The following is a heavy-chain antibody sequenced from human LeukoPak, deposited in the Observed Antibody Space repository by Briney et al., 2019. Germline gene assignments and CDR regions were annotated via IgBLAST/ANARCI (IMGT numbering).Heavy chain of an antibody. CDR2: ISGSGGST. V-gene: IGHV3-23*01. CDR1: GFTFSSYA. J-gene: IGHJ4*02. CDR3: AKGPIDYYDSSGSGAFFDY. D-gene: IGHD3-22*01. Sequence: GGSLRLSCAASGFTFSSYAMSWVRQAPGKGLEGVSSISGSGGSTYYADSVKGRFTIFRDNSKNTLYLKMNSLRAADTAVYYCAKGPIDYYDSSGSGAFFDYWGQGTLVTVSS.